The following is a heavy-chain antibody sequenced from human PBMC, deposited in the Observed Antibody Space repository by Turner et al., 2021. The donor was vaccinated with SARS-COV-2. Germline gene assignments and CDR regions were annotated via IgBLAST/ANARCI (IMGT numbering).Heavy chain of an antibody. D-gene: IGHD4-17*01. V-gene: IGHV1-69*01. Sequence: QVQLVQSGAEVKKPGSSVKVSCKVSGGTFSSYSINWVRQAPGQGLEWMGGSIPMYDTTTYAQRFRGRVTITADESTGTAYMELTRLISGDTAIYFCASMDYGGDAGHAFDIWAQGTWVTVSS. CDR3: ASMDYGGDAGHAFDI. CDR1: GGTFSSYS. CDR2: SIPMYDTT. J-gene: IGHJ3*02.